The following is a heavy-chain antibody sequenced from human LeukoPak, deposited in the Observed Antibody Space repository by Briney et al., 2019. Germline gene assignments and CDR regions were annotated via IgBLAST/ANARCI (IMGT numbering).Heavy chain of an antibody. CDR1: GGSISSYY. CDR3: ASGAVVTLFDY. V-gene: IGHV4-59*08. CDR2: IYYSGST. J-gene: IGHJ4*02. D-gene: IGHD4-23*01. Sequence: SETLSLTCTVSGGSISSYYWSWIRQPPGKGLEWIGYIYYSGSTNYNPSLKSRVTISVDTSKNQFSLKLSSVTAADTAVYYCASGAVVTLFDYWGQGTLVTVSS.